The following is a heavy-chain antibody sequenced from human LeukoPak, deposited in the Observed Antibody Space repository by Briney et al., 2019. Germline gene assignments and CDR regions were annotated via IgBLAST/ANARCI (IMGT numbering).Heavy chain of an antibody. CDR2: ISPYNGNT. J-gene: IGHJ6*02. CDR1: GYTFTSYG. D-gene: IGHD2-2*01. Sequence: ASVKVSCKASGYTFTSYGITCMRQAPGQGLEWMGWISPYNGNTNYAQKVQGRVTMTTDTSTSAAYMELRSLRSDDTAVYCCVRGGVHCSSISCYSMDVWGQGTTVTVSS. V-gene: IGHV1-18*01. CDR3: VRGGVHCSSISCYSMDV.